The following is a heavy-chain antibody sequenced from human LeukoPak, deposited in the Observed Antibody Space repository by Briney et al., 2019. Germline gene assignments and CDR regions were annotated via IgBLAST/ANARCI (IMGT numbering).Heavy chain of an antibody. CDR3: ARSRLSRYDAFDI. J-gene: IGHJ3*02. CDR1: GYTFTYYY. D-gene: IGHD3-10*01. Sequence: ASVKVSCKASGYTFTYYYIHWVRQAPGQGLEWMGKINPSNGNTDYAQKFQGRVTLTGDASTSTVYMEVSSLRPEDTAVYYCARSRLSRYDAFDIWGQGTMVTVSS. V-gene: IGHV1-46*01. CDR2: INPSNGNT.